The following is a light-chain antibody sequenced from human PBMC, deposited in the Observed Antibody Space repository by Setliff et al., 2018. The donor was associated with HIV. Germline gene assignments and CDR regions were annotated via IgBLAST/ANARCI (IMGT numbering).Light chain of an antibody. J-gene: IGLJ1*01. V-gene: IGLV2-14*03. CDR2: DVS. CDR1: SSDVGGYNY. CDR3: SSYTSGSTLGV. Sequence: QSALAQPASVSGSPGQSITTSCTGTSSDVGGYNYVSWYQQHPGKAPKLMIYDVSKRPSGVSNRFSGSKSGNTASLTISGLQAEDEADYYCSSYTSGSTLGVFGAGTKVTVL.